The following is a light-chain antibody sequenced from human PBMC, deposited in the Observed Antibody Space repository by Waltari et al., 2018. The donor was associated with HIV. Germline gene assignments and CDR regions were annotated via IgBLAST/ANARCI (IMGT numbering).Light chain of an antibody. CDR3: TSFTSSSTFV. Sequence: QSALTQPASVSGSPGRSITISCTGTSSDVGDYDYVSWYQQHQGKAPKLMISEVSNRPSGVSYRFSGSKSGTTASLTISGLQAEDEADYYCTSFTSSSTFVFGTGTKVTV. V-gene: IGLV2-14*01. J-gene: IGLJ1*01. CDR1: SSDVGDYDY. CDR2: EVS.